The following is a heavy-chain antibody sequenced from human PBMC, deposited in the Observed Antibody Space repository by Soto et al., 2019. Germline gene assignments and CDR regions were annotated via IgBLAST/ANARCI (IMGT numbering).Heavy chain of an antibody. CDR3: VRLIGNSWLDS. J-gene: IGHJ5*01. CDR2: KYYRSKWYN. V-gene: IGHV6-1*01. D-gene: IGHD2-8*01. Sequence: SQTLSLDCPISGVTISINTVTLYWMRQSPSRGLYWLGMKYYRSKWYNDYALSVKGRITINPDTANNHFSLQLNSVTPDDTAVYYCVRLIGNSWLDSWGQGTLVTVSS. CDR1: GVTISINTVT.